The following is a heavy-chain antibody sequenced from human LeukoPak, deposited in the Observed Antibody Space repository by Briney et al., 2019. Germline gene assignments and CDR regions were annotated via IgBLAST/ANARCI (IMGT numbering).Heavy chain of an antibody. J-gene: IGHJ4*02. D-gene: IGHD4-17*01. CDR1: GFTFSSYE. CDR3: ARGYMTTVTPFAY. Sequence: GGSLRLSCAASGFTFSSYEMNWVRQAPGKGLEGVSYNSSSGSTIYYADSVKGRFTISRDNAKNSLYLQMNSLRAEDTAVYYCARGYMTTVTPFAYWGQGTLVTVSS. V-gene: IGHV3-48*03. CDR2: NSSSGSTI.